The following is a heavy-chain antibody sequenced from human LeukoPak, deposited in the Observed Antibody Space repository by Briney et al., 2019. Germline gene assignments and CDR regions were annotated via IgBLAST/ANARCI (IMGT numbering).Heavy chain of an antibody. CDR2: IIHSGRT. Sequence: SETLSLTCAVHGGSFSGYYWSWIRQPPGKGLEWIGEIIHSGRTNYNPSLKSRATISVDTSKNQFSLKLSSVTAADTAVYYCARGILVTVYATYDYWGQGTLVTVSS. D-gene: IGHD2-8*01. J-gene: IGHJ4*02. V-gene: IGHV4-34*12. CDR1: GGSFSGYY. CDR3: ARGILVTVYATYDY.